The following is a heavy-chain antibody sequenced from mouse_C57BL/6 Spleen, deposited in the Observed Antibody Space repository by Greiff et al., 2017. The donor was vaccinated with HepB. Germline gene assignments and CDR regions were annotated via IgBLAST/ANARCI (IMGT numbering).Heavy chain of an antibody. CDR2: IYPGDGDT. CDR1: GYAFSSSW. J-gene: IGHJ4*01. D-gene: IGHD1-1*01. CDR3: ARDYGSLYYAMDY. Sequence: QVQLQQSGPELVKPGASVKISCKASGYAFSSSWMNWVKQRPGKGLEWIGRIYPGDGDTNYNGKFKGKATLTADKSSSTAYMQLSSLTSEDSAVYFGARDYGSLYYAMDYWGQGTSVTVSS. V-gene: IGHV1-82*01.